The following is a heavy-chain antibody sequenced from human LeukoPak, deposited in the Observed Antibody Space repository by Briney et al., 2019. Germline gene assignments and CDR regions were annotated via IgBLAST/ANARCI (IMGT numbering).Heavy chain of an antibody. CDR3: ARGVMFRDKAAAGVNFDP. CDR2: IIPIFGTA. J-gene: IGHJ5*02. Sequence: SVKVSCKASGGTFSSYAISWVRQAPGQGLEWMGGIIPIFGTANYAQKFQGRVTITADESTSTAYMELSSLRSEDTAVYYRARGVMFRDKAAAGVNFDPWGQGTLVTVSS. CDR1: GGTFSSYA. D-gene: IGHD6-13*01. V-gene: IGHV1-69*13.